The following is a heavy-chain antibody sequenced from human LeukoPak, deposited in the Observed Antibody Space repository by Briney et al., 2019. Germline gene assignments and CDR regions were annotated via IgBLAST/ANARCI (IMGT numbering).Heavy chain of an antibody. CDR2: ISSSSITI. CDR3: ARDRGGSYSAIDY. CDR1: GFTFSSYS. Sequence: GGSLRLSCAASGFTFSSYSLNWVRQAPGKGLEWVSFISSSSITIYYADSVKGRFTISRDNDEKSLYLQMNSLRAEDTAVYYCARDRGGSYSAIDYWGQGTLVTVSS. V-gene: IGHV3-48*04. J-gene: IGHJ4*02. D-gene: IGHD2-15*01.